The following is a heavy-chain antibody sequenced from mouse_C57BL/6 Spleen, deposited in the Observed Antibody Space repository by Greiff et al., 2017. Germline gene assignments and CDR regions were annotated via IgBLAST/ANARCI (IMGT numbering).Heavy chain of an antibody. CDR2: IYPSDSET. Sequence: QVHVKQPGAELVRPGSSVKLSCKASGYTFTSYWMDWVKQRPGQGLEWIGNIYPSDSETHYNQKFKDKATLTVDKSSSTAYMQLSSLTSEDSAVYYCARRSNYEGFAYWGQGTLVTVSA. V-gene: IGHV1-61*01. J-gene: IGHJ3*01. D-gene: IGHD2-5*01. CDR1: GYTFTSYW. CDR3: ARRSNYEGFAY.